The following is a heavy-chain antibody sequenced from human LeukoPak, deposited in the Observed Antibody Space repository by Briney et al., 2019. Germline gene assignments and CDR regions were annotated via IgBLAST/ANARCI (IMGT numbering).Heavy chain of an antibody. J-gene: IGHJ6*03. V-gene: IGHV3-30*02. CDR3: AKATRYCSSTSCYTGGGYYMDV. Sequence: PGGSLRLSCTASGFTFGSYAMIWVRQAPGKGLEWVAFIRYDGSNKYYADSVKGRFTISRDNSKNTLYLQMNSLRAEDAAVYYCAKATRYCSSTSCYTGGGYYMDVWGKGTTVTVSS. CDR2: IRYDGSNK. CDR1: GFTFGSYA. D-gene: IGHD2-2*02.